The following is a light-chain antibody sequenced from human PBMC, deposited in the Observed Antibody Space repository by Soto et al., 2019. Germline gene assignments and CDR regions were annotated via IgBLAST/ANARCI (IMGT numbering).Light chain of an antibody. CDR1: RNDISAYDS. CDR3: SSYTRASTLV. J-gene: IGLJ3*02. CDR2: EVS. V-gene: IGLV2-14*01. Sequence: QSALTQPASVSGSPGQSISISWTGSRNDISAYDSVSWFQQHPDKAPKLIIYEVSNRPSGVSNRFSGSQSGNPASLTISGLQADDGADYYCSSYTRASTLVFGGGTQLTVL.